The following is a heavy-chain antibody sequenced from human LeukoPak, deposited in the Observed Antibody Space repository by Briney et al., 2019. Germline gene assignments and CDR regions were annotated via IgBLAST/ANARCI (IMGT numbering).Heavy chain of an antibody. Sequence: PSETLSLTCTVSGGSISSSSYYWGWIRQPPGKGLEWIGSIYYSGSTYYNPSLKSRVTISVDTSKNQFSLKLSSVTAADTAVYYCARHPIAVAVCWFDPWGQGTRVTVSS. J-gene: IGHJ5*02. D-gene: IGHD6-19*01. CDR2: IYYSGST. CDR3: ARHPIAVAVCWFDP. V-gene: IGHV4-39*01. CDR1: GGSISSSSYY.